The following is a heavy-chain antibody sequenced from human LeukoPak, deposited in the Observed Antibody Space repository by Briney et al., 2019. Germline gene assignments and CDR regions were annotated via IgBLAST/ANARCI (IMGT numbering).Heavy chain of an antibody. CDR3: AAVANTGFDY. CDR1: GFTFSSYA. V-gene: IGHV3-23*01. J-gene: IGHJ4*02. CDR2: ISGSGSNT. D-gene: IGHD6-19*01. Sequence: GGSLRLSYAASGFTFSSYAMSWVRQAPGKGLEWVSAISGSGSNTYYADSVKGRFTISRDSSRNTLYLQMNSLRAEDTAVYYCAAVANTGFDYWGQGTLGTVSS.